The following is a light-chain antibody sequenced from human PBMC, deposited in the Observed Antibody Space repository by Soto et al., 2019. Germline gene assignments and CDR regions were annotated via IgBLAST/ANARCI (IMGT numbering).Light chain of an antibody. CDR2: TLS. Sequence: EIVMTQTPLSLPVTPGEPASIACRSSQSLLNSDDGKTYLDWYLQKPGQSPQLLIKTLSYRASGGPDRFSGSGSGTDFTLKISRVEAEDVGVYYCMQRIEFPGTFGQGTKVEIK. V-gene: IGKV2-40*01. J-gene: IGKJ1*01. CDR1: QSLLNSDDGKTY. CDR3: MQRIEFPGT.